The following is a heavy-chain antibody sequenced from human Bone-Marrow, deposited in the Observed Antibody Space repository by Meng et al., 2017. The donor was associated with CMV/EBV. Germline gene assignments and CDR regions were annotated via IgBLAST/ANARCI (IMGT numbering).Heavy chain of an antibody. D-gene: IGHD3-10*01. CDR2: ISSSGSTI. Sequence: GGSLRLSCAASGFTFSGYEMNWVRQAPGKGLEWVSYISSSGSTIYYADSVKGRFTISRDNAKNSLYLQMNSLRAEDTAVYYCARVEGRGMDVWGQGTTVTVSS. J-gene: IGHJ6*01. V-gene: IGHV3-48*03. CDR3: ARVEGRGMDV. CDR1: GFTFSGYE.